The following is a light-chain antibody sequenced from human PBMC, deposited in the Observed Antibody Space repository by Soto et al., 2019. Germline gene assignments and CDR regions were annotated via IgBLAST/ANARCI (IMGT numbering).Light chain of an antibody. Sequence: QSALTQPASVSGSPGQSITISCTGSSSDVGTYDLVSWYQHHPGAAPKLMIYEATRRPSGISNRFSGSKSGNTASMTISGLQAEDESDYYCCSFAGSNSWVFGGGTKLTVL. V-gene: IGLV2-23*01. CDR3: CSFAGSNSWV. CDR2: EAT. J-gene: IGLJ3*02. CDR1: SSDVGTYDL.